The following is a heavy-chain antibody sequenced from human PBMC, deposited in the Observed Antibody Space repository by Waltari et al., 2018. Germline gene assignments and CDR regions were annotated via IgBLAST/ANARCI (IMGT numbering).Heavy chain of an antibody. CDR2: VSSDGSIT. CDR1: GVTFRNYA. Sequence: QVKLVESGGGVVQPGRSLRLSCAASGVTFRNYAMQWVRQAPGKGLDWVAVVSSDGSITYYAESVKGRFTISRDNSKNTVYLQMSSLRAEDTGIYYCAREIGYSGALDYWGLGDLVTVSS. J-gene: IGHJ4*02. D-gene: IGHD2-15*01. CDR3: AREIGYSGALDY. V-gene: IGHV3-30*15.